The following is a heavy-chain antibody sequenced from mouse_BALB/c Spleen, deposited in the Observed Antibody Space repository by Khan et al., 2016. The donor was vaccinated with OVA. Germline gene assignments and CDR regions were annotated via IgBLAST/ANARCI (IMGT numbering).Heavy chain of an antibody. CDR3: ASLYDYGEGFAY. CDR1: GFSLTNYG. V-gene: IGHV2-2*02. CDR2: IWGGGST. J-gene: IGHJ3*01. D-gene: IGHD2-4*01. Sequence: VQLQESGPGLIQPSQSLSITCTVSGFSLTNYGVHWVRQSSGKGLEWLGVIWGGGSTDYNAAFISRLTINKDNSRSQVFFKMNSLQASDTAIYYCASLYDYGEGFAYWGQGTLVTVSA.